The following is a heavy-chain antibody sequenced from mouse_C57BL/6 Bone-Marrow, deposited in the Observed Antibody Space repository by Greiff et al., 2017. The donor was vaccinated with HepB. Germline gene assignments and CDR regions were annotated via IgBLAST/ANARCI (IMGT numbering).Heavy chain of an antibody. CDR1: GFNIKDYY. V-gene: IGHV14-1*01. Sequence: VQLQQSGAELVRPGASVKLSCTASGFNIKDYYMHWVKQRPEQGLEWIGRIDPEDGDTEYAPKFQGKATMTADTSSNTAYLQLSSLTSEDTAVYYCTTPPIYCDCPSAMDYWGQGTSVTVSS. D-gene: IGHD2-4*01. CDR3: TTPPIYCDCPSAMDY. J-gene: IGHJ4*01. CDR2: IDPEDGDT.